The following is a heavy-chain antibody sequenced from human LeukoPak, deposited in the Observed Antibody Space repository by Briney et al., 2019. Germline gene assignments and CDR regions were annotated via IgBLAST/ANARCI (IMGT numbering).Heavy chain of an antibody. CDR2: IYYSGST. CDR1: GGSISSHY. CDR3: ARATAIYDFWSGYYRVGWFDP. Sequence: SETLSLTCTVSGGSISSHYWSWIRQPPGKGLEWIGYIYYSGSTNYNPSLKSRVTISVDTSKNQFSLKLSSVTAADTAVYHCARATAIYDFWSGYYRVGWFDPWGQGTLATVSS. V-gene: IGHV4-59*11. J-gene: IGHJ5*02. D-gene: IGHD3-3*01.